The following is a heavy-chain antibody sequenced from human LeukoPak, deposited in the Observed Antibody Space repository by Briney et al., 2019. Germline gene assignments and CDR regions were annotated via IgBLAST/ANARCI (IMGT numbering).Heavy chain of an antibody. CDR3: ARRSFYDSSGHYHDAFDI. CDR1: GGSISSGGYY. CDR2: IYTSGST. J-gene: IGHJ3*02. Sequence: SETLSLTCTVSGGSISSGGYYWSWIRQPAGKGLEWIGRIYTSGSTNYSPSLESRVTISVDTSKNQFSLKLSSVTAADTAVYYCARRSFYDSSGHYHDAFDIWGQGTMVTVSS. V-gene: IGHV4-61*02. D-gene: IGHD3-22*01.